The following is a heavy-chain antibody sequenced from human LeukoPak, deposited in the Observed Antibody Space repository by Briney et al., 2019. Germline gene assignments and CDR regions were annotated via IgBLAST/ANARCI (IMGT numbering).Heavy chain of an antibody. D-gene: IGHD5-18*01. V-gene: IGHV1-69*13. CDR2: IIPIFGTA. J-gene: IGHJ4*02. CDR3: ATQPPALYSYGSESFDY. Sequence: SVKVSCKASGGTFSSYAISWVRQSPGQGLEWMGGIIPIFGTANYAQKFQGRVTITADESTSTAYMELSSLRSEDTAVYYCATQPPALYSYGSESFDYWGQGTLVTVSS. CDR1: GGTFSSYA.